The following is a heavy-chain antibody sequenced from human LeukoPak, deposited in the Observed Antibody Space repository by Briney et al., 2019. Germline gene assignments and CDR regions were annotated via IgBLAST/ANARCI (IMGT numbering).Heavy chain of an antibody. CDR1: GGTFSSYA. V-gene: IGHV1-18*01. D-gene: IGHD6-19*01. Sequence: AASVKVSCKASGGTFSSYAITWVRQAPGQGLEWMGWISAYNGNTNYAQKLQGRVTMTTDTSTSTAYMELRSLRSDDTAVYYCAKTVAGHSPHFDYWGQGTLVTVSS. CDR3: AKTVAGHSPHFDY. J-gene: IGHJ4*02. CDR2: ISAYNGNT.